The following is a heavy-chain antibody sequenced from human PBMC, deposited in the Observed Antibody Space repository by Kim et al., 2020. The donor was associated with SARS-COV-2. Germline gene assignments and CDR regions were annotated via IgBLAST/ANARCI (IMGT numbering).Heavy chain of an antibody. D-gene: IGHD3-10*01. V-gene: IGHV3-9*01. CDR3: AKDTSANYYGSGSLDY. J-gene: IGHJ4*02. Sequence: SVKGRFTISRDNAKNSLYLQMNSLRAEDTALYYCAKDTSANYYGSGSLDYWGQGTLVTVSS.